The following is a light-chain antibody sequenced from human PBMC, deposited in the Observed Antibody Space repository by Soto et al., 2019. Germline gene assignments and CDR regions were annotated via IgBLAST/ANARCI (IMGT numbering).Light chain of an antibody. CDR3: SSYAGSNNYVV. CDR1: SSDVGGYNY. V-gene: IGLV2-8*01. Sequence: QSALTQPPSASGSPGQAGTISCTGTSSDVGGYNYVSWYQQHPGKAPKLMIYEVSKQPSGVPDRFSGSKSGNTASLTVSGLQAEDEADYYCSSYAGSNNYVVFGGGTKLTVL. J-gene: IGLJ2*01. CDR2: EVS.